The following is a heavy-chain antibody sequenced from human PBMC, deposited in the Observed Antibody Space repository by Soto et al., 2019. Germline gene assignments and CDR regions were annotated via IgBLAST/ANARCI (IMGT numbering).Heavy chain of an antibody. CDR3: AHRSLQSQWVGY. V-gene: IGHV2-5*02. J-gene: IGHJ4*02. CDR2: VYWDDDK. CDR1: GFSLSTSGVG. Sequence: QITLKESGPTLVQPKQTLTLTCTFPGFSLSTSGVGVGWIRQPPEKALEWLALVYWDDDKRYSPSLRTKLTMTNDPSKNQVVLTMTNRDPVDTVTYYCAHRSLQSQWVGYWGQGPLVTVSS. D-gene: IGHD4-4*01.